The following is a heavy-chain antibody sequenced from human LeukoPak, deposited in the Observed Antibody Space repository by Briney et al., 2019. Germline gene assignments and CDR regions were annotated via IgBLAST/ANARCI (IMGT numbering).Heavy chain of an antibody. CDR2: MYFSGST. J-gene: IGHJ1*01. V-gene: IGHV4-39*01. Sequence: SETLSLTCTVSAGSISSSSFSWGWIPQPPGKGLQYIGTMYFSGSTYYNPSLKSRVTISVDTSRNQFSLKLTSVTAADTAVYYCAKQSCTSANCDRGSFQHWGQGTLVAVST. D-gene: IGHD2-2*01. CDR1: AGSISSSSFS. CDR3: AKQSCTSANCDRGSFQH.